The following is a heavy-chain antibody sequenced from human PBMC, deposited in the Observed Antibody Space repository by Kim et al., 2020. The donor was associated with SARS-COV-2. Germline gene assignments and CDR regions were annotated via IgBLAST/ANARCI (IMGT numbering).Heavy chain of an antibody. CDR2: ISGSADVT. Sequence: GGSLRLSCAASGFTFGSYSMSWVRQAPGKGPEWVSAISGSADVTNYADSVKGRFTISRDNSKNALYLQMTGLRVDDTAVYYCAKGYGNSVSSFDYWGQGTLVTVSS. CDR3: AKGYGNSVSSFDY. J-gene: IGHJ4*02. D-gene: IGHD3-16*01. CDR1: GFTFGSYS. V-gene: IGHV3-23*01.